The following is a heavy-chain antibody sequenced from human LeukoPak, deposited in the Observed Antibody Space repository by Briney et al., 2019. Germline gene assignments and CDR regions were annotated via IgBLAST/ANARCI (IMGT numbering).Heavy chain of an antibody. CDR3: AWESGEIGRSMDV. V-gene: IGHV4-4*07. CDR2: TYTSGTT. Sequence: SGTLSLTCFISGGSISSYFWSWVRQPAGKGLEWIGRTYTSGTTNYNTSLMSRVTLSLDTSKNQFSLKLTSVTAADTAVYYCAWESGEIGRSMDVWGKGTPVTVSS. CDR1: GGSISSYF. J-gene: IGHJ6*03. D-gene: IGHD2-15*01.